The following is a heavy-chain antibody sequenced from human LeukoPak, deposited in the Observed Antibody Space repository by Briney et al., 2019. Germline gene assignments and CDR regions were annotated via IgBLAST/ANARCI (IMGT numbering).Heavy chain of an antibody. V-gene: IGHV3-74*01. J-gene: IGHJ4*02. D-gene: IGHD5-24*01. CDR3: SRDLRVRDDY. CDR1: GFTFSSYW. Sequence: GGSLRLSCAASGFTFSSYWMHWVRQAPGKGLVWVSRINTGGSTTDYADSVKGRFTISRDNAKNTLYLQMNSLRAEDTAVYYCSRDLRVRDDYWGQGILVIVSS. CDR2: INTGGSTT.